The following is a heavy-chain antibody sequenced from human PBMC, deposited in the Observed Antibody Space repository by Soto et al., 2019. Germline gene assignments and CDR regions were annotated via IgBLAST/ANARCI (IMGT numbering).Heavy chain of an antibody. CDR1: GYTFTSFG. CDR3: ARASDGYRSGWYVGYFDY. Sequence: ASVKVSCEASGYTFTSFGISWVRQAPGQGLEWMGWIRAYNGYTNYAQKFQGRVTITTDTSTSTAYMELRSLISDDTAVYYCARASDGYRSGWYVGYFDYWGQGTLVTVLL. D-gene: IGHD6-19*01. J-gene: IGHJ4*02. V-gene: IGHV1-18*04. CDR2: IRAYNGYT.